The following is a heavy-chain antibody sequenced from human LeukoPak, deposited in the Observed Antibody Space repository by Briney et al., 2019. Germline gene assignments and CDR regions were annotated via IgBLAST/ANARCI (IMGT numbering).Heavy chain of an antibody. V-gene: IGHV3-30*18. CDR2: IPYDGNNK. CDR3: AKDQVAAADYYYYGMDV. CDR1: GFTFSSYG. Sequence: GGSLRLPCAASGFTFSSYGMHWVRQAPGKGLEWVAVIPYDGNNKYYADSVKGRFTISRDNSKNTLYLQMNSLRAEDTAVYYCAKDQVAAADYYYYGMDVWGQGTTVTVSS. D-gene: IGHD6-13*01. J-gene: IGHJ6*02.